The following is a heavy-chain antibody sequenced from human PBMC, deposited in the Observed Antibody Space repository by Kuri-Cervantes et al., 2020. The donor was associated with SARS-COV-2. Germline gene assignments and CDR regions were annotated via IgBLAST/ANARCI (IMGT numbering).Heavy chain of an antibody. V-gene: IGHV1-18*01. D-gene: IGHD6-19*01. CDR3: ARDLQIAVVEGAFDI. Sequence: ASVKVSCKASGYTFTSYGISWVRQAPGQGLEWMGWISAYNGNTNYAQKFQGRVTMTRDTSISTAYMELSRLRSDDTAVYYCARDLQIAVVEGAFDIWGHGTMVTVSS. CDR1: GYTFTSYG. J-gene: IGHJ3*02. CDR2: ISAYNGNT.